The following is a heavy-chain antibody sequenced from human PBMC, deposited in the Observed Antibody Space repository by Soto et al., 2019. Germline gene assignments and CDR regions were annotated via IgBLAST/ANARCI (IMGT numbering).Heavy chain of an antibody. CDR3: ARAAIHGSSWYFWFDP. CDR2: ISAYNGNT. V-gene: IGHV1-18*01. D-gene: IGHD6-13*01. J-gene: IGHJ5*02. Sequence: ASVKVSCKASGYTFTSYGISWVRQAPGQGLEWMGWISAYNGNTNYAQKLQGRVTMTTDTSTSTAYMELRSLRSDDTAVYYCARAAIHGSSWYFWFDPWGQGTLVTVSS. CDR1: GYTFTSYG.